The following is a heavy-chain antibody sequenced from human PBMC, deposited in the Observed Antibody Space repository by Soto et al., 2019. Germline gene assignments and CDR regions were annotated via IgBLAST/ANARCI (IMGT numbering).Heavy chain of an antibody. CDR3: ARELGYY. CDR1: GFTFSSYA. J-gene: IGHJ4*02. V-gene: IGHV3-30-3*01. Sequence: VQLVGPGEGVVQHGRSLRLSSAASGFTFSSYAMHWVRRAPGKGLGRGAVISYDGSNKYYADSVKGRFTISRDKSKNTLYLQMNSLRAEDTAVYYCARELGYYWGQGTLVTVSS. CDR2: ISYDGSNK. D-gene: IGHD5-12*01.